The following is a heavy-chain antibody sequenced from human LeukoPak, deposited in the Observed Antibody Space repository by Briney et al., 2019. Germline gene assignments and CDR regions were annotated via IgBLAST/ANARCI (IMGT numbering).Heavy chain of an antibody. CDR3: ASPYCSSTSCCYYYGMDV. V-gene: IGHV1-18*01. D-gene: IGHD2-2*01. J-gene: IGHJ6*02. CDR2: ISAYNGNT. CDR1: GYTFTSYG. Sequence: ASVKVSCKASGYTFTSYGISWVRQAPGQGLEWMGWISAYNGNTNYAQKLQGRVTMTTDTSTSTAYMELRSLRSDDTAVYYCASPYCSSTSCCYYYGMDVWGQGTTVTVSS.